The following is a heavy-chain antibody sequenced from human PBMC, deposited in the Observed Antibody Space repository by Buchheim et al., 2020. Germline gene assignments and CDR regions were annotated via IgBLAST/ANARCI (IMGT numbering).Heavy chain of an antibody. Sequence: QVQLQESGPGLVKPSETLSLICSVSGGSITHYYWAWIRQSPGRGLEWIASIYHTGITNYGPSVKSRVTISVDKSSNRFSLTLTSVTAADTAVYYCARGGESLWFFDYWGQGA. J-gene: IGHJ4*02. CDR1: GGSITHYY. V-gene: IGHV4-59*01. CDR2: IYHTGIT. D-gene: IGHD3-10*01. CDR3: ARGGESLWFFDY.